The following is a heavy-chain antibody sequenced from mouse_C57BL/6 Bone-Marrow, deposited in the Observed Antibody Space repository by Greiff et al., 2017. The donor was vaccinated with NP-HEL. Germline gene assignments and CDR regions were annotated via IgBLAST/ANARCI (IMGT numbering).Heavy chain of an antibody. J-gene: IGHJ1*03. D-gene: IGHD1-1*01. Sequence: EVKVVESGEGLVKPGGSLKLSCAASGFTFSSYAMSWVRQTPEKRLEWVAYISSGGDYIYYAETVKGRFTISRDNARNTLYLQMSSLKSEDTAMYYCTRGFITTVVGYFDVWGTGTTVTVSS. CDR2: ISSGGDYI. V-gene: IGHV5-9-1*02. CDR1: GFTFSSYA. CDR3: TRGFITTVVGYFDV.